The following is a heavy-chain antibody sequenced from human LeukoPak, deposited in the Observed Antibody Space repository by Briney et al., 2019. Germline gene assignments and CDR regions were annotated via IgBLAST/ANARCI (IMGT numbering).Heavy chain of an antibody. Sequence: GASEKVSCKVSGYTLTELSMHWVRQAPGKGLEWMGGFDPEDGETIYAQKFQGRVTMTEDTSTDTAYMELSSLRSEDTAVYYCATQDRGYYYYGMDVWGQGTTVTVSS. J-gene: IGHJ6*02. CDR2: FDPEDGET. V-gene: IGHV1-24*01. D-gene: IGHD3-10*01. CDR1: GYTLTELS. CDR3: ATQDRGYYYYGMDV.